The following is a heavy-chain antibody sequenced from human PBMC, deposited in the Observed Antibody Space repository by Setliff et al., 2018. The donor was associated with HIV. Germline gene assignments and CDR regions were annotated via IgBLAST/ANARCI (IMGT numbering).Heavy chain of an antibody. J-gene: IGHJ6*03. Sequence: PSETLSLTCTVSGDSSSNDYWTWVRQPPGKGLEWIGNIHTSGTTKYNPSLNSRVTISVDMSKSQFSLRLSSVTAADTAMYYCAREYYRSGDYYSGWKYYYMDVWGKGTTVTVSS. CDR3: AREYYRSGDYYSGWKYYYMDV. CDR1: GDSSSNDY. CDR2: IHTSGTT. V-gene: IGHV4-4*08. D-gene: IGHD2-21*01.